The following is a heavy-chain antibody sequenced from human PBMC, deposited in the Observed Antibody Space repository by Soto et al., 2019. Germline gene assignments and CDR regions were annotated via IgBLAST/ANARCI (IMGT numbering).Heavy chain of an antibody. CDR1: GFTFSDHY. CDR3: ARHWDRWFDA. CDR2: IRHKADSYTT. V-gene: IGHV3-72*01. J-gene: IGHJ5*02. Sequence: EVQLVESGGGLVQPGESLRLSCAASGFTFSDHYMEWVRQAPGKGLEWVGRIRHKADSYTTEYAASVKGRFTISRDDSKNSLYLQMDTLKTIDAGVKYYARHWDRWFDARGKATLVTV. D-gene: IGHD1-26*01.